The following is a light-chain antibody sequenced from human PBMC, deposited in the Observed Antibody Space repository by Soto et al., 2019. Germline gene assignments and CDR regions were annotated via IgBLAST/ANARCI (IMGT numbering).Light chain of an antibody. V-gene: IGKV1-39*01. J-gene: IGKJ5*01. CDR1: QTVSSY. CDR3: QQSFTTPS. Sequence: DIQMTQSPSSLSASVGDRFNITCRASQTVSSYLNWYQQKPGTVPKILIYATSNLQSGVPSRFSGRGFGTDFTLTISSMKPEDFATYYCQQSFTTPSFGQGTRLEIK. CDR2: ATS.